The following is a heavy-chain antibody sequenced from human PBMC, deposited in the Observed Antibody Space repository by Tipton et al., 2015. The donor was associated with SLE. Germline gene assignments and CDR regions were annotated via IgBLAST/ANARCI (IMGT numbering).Heavy chain of an antibody. CDR3: AADGYNSNY. D-gene: IGHD5-24*01. J-gene: IGHJ4*02. Sequence: TLSLTCTVSGGSISSYYWSWIRQPPGKGLEWIGEINHSGSTNYNPSLKSRVTISVDTSKNQFSLKLSSVTAADTAVYYCAADGYNSNYWGQGTLVTVSS. CDR2: INHSGST. CDR1: GGSISSYY. V-gene: IGHV4-34*01.